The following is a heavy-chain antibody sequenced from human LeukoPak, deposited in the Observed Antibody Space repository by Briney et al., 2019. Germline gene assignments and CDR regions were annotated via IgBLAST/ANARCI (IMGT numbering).Heavy chain of an antibody. CDR1: GFTFSSYG. CDR3: AKGTLGGLLPAALLDAFDI. D-gene: IGHD2-2*01. J-gene: IGHJ3*02. V-gene: IGHV3-30*18. Sequence: PGRSLRLSCAASGFTFSSYGMHWVRQAPGKGLEWVAVISYDGSNKYYADSVKGRFTISRDNSKNTLYLQMNSLRAEDTAVYYCAKGTLGGLLPAALLDAFDIWGQGTMVTVSS. CDR2: ISYDGSNK.